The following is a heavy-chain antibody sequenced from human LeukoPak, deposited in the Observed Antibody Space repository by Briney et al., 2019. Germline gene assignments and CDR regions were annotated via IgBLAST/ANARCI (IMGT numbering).Heavy chain of an antibody. CDR1: GFTFSSYE. Sequence: GGSLRLSCAASGFTFSSYEMNWVRQAPGKGLEFISYISSSGTIIYYADSVKGRFTISRDNAKNSLYLQMNTLRGEDTAVYYCTQGMNCDSSAYWHQHWGQGTLVTVSS. J-gene: IGHJ1*01. D-gene: IGHD3-22*01. V-gene: IGHV3-48*03. CDR3: TQGMNCDSSAYWHQH. CDR2: ISSSGTII.